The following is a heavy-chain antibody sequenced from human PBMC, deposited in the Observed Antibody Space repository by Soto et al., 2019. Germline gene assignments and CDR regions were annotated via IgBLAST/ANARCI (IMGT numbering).Heavy chain of an antibody. D-gene: IGHD5-12*01. J-gene: IGHJ4*02. CDR1: GDSVSSNSAA. CDR2: TYYRSKWYS. V-gene: IGHV6-1*01. Sequence: PSQTLSLTCAISGDSVSSNSAAWNWIRQSPSRGLEWLGRTYYRSKWYSDYEVSMKSRITINPDTSKNQVSLQLDSVSPEDTAVYYCAREGRGYSGHGPFDSWGQGTLVTVSS. CDR3: AREGRGYSGHGPFDS.